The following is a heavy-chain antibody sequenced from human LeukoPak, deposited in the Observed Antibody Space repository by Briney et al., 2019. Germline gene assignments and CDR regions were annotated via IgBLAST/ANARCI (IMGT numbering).Heavy chain of an antibody. CDR3: ARVTGYMIEDYFDY. CDR1: GGSINNFY. D-gene: IGHD3-22*01. Sequence: SETLSLTCTVSGGSINNFYWSWIRQPAGKGLEWIGRIYTSGNTNYNPSLKSRVTISVDTSKNQFSLRLSSVTAADTAVYYCARVTGYMIEDYFDYWGQGTLVTVSS. J-gene: IGHJ4*02. V-gene: IGHV4-4*07. CDR2: IYTSGNT.